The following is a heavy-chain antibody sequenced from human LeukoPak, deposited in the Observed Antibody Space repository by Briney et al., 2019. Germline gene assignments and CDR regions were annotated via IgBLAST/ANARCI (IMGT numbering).Heavy chain of an antibody. D-gene: IGHD3-22*01. CDR2: ISAYNGNT. CDR1: GYTFTSYG. CDR3: ARIGLEGFSLEYDYYGSSGYLFDY. Sequence: GASVKVSCKASGYTFTSYGISWVRQAPGQGLEWMGWISAYNGNTNYAQKLQGRVTMTTDTSTSTAYMELRSLRSDDTAVYYCARIGLEGFSLEYDYYGSSGYLFDYWGQGTLVTVSS. V-gene: IGHV1-18*01. J-gene: IGHJ4*02.